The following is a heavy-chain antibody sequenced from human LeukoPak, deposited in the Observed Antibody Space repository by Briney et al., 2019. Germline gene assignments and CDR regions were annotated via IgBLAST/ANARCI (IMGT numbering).Heavy chain of an antibody. CDR3: ASSYFYDGNRYFDY. CDR2: IYYTGST. CDR1: GGSITSYF. J-gene: IGHJ4*02. Sequence: PSEILSLTCNVSGGSITSYFRNWIRQSPGKALEWIGNIYYTGSTNSNPSLKSRLTISVDTSKNQFSLQLGSVTAADTAIYYCASSYFYDGNRYFDYWGQGALVTVSS. D-gene: IGHD3-22*01. V-gene: IGHV4-59*08.